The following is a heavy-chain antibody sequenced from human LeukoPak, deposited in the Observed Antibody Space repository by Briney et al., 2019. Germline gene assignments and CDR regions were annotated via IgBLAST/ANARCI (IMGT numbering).Heavy chain of an antibody. J-gene: IGHJ6*02. CDR2: IKQDGSEE. CDR1: GFTFSNYW. V-gene: IGHV3-7*05. CDR3: ARDPYSSSWSYGMDV. Sequence: PGGSLRLSCTASGFTFSNYWMSWVRQTPEKGLEWVANIKQDGSEEVYVDSVKGRFTISRDNAQGSLYLQMNSLRAEDTAVYYCARDPYSSSWSYGMDVWGQGTTVTVSS. D-gene: IGHD6-13*01.